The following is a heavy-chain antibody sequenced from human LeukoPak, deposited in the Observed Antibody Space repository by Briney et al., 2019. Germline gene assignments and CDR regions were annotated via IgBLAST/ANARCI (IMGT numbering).Heavy chain of an antibody. J-gene: IGHJ5*02. CDR1: GFTFSSYW. V-gene: IGHV3-7*01. Sequence: GGSLRLSCAASGFTFSSYWMSWVRQAPGKGLEWVANIKQDGSEKYYVDSVKGRFTISRDNAKNSLYLQMNSLRAEDTAVYYCASDVSYYGDHGYNWFDPWGQGTLVTVSS. CDR2: IKQDGSEK. D-gene: IGHD4-17*01. CDR3: ASDVSYYGDHGYNWFDP.